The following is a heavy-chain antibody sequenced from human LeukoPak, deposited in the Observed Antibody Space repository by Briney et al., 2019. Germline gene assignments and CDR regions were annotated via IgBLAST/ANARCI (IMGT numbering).Heavy chain of an antibody. D-gene: IGHD3-22*01. CDR2: IYYSGST. V-gene: IGHV4-39*01. CDR3: ARHTGITMIVVVPLNAFDI. J-gene: IGHJ3*02. Sequence: PSETLSLTCTVSGGSISSSSYYWGWIRQPPGKGLEWIGSIYYSGSTYYNPSLKSRVTISVDTSKNQFSLKLSSVTAADTAVYYCARHTGITMIVVVPLNAFDIWGQGTMVTVSS. CDR1: GGSISSSSYY.